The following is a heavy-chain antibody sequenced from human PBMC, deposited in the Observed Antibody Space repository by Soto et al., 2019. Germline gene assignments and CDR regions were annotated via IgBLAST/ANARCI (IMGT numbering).Heavy chain of an antibody. CDR3: ARNVPVTALGY. Sequence: EVRLGESGGGLVQPGGSLRLPWAASGVTVGNNYMSWVRQAPGKGLEWASVTYSGGDTRYADSVKGRFTMSRDSTKNTVYLQMDSLRAEDTAVYFCARNVPVTALGYWGQGSLVTVSS. CDR2: TYSGGDT. CDR1: GVTVGNNY. D-gene: IGHD4-17*01. J-gene: IGHJ4*02. V-gene: IGHV3-66*01.